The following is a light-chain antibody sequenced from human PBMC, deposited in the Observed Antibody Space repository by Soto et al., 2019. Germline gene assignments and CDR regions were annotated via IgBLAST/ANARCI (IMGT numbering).Light chain of an antibody. CDR3: CSYPGSHTWV. Sequence: QSVLTQPRSVSGSPGQSVTISCTGTNSDIGNNNYVSWYQQHPGKAPKVMIYDVSKRPSGVPDRFSGSKSGNTASLTISGLQAEDEADYYCCSYPGSHTWVFGGGTKLTVL. V-gene: IGLV2-11*01. CDR2: DVS. CDR1: NSDIGNNNY. J-gene: IGLJ3*02.